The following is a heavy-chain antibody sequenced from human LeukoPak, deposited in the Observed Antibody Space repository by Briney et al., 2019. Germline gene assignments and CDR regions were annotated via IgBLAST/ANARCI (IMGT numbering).Heavy chain of an antibody. D-gene: IGHD6-19*01. CDR2: ISSNGGST. Sequence: PGGSLRLSCAASGFTFSSYAMHWVRQAPGKGLEYVSAISSNGGSTYYANSVKGRFTISRDNSKNTLYLQMGSLRAEDMAVYCCARGLVAGSSLFAFDYWGQGTLVTVSS. CDR3: ARGLVAGSSLFAFDY. CDR1: GFTFSSYA. V-gene: IGHV3-64*01. J-gene: IGHJ4*02.